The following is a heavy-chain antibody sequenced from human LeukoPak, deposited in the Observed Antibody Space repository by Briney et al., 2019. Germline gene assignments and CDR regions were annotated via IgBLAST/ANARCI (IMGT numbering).Heavy chain of an antibody. J-gene: IGHJ6*04. D-gene: IGHD2-2*01. CDR1: GFTFSSYA. CDR3: TAAANPRGYHYGMDV. CDR2: ISGSGGST. V-gene: IGHV3-23*01. Sequence: PGGSLRLSCAASGFTFSSYAMSWVRQAPGKGLEWVSAISGSGGSTYYADSVKGRFTISRDNSKNTLYLQMNSLRAEDTAVYYCTAAANPRGYHYGMDVWGKGTTVTVSS.